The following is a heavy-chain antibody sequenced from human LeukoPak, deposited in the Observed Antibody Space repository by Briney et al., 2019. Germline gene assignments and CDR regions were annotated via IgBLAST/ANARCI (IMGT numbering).Heavy chain of an antibody. CDR3: ARHPYSSSWYNPYYFDY. CDR1: GGSISSYY. Sequence: PSETLSLTCTVSGGSISSYYWSWIRQPPGKGLEWIGYIYYSGSTNYNPFLKSRVTISVDTSKNQFSLKLSSVTAADTAVYYCARHPYSSSWYNPYYFDYWGQGTLVTVSS. D-gene: IGHD6-13*01. CDR2: IYYSGST. J-gene: IGHJ4*02. V-gene: IGHV4-59*08.